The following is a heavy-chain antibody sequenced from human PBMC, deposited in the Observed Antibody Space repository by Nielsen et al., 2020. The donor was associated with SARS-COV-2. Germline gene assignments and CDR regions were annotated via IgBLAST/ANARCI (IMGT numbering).Heavy chain of an antibody. CDR2: IRSKAYGGTT. D-gene: IGHD5-18*01. Sequence: GESLKISCTASGFTFGDYAMSWFRQAPGKGLEWVGFIRSKAYGGTTEYAASVKGRFTISRDDSKSIAYLQMNSLKTEDTAVYYLKREEDTPSTAWEDWGQGTLVTVSS. CDR1: GFTFGDYA. J-gene: IGHJ4*02. CDR3: KREEDTPSTAWED. V-gene: IGHV3-49*03.